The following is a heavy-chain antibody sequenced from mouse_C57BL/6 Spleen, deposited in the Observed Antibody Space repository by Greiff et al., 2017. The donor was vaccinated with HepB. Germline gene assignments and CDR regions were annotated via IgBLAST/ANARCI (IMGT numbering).Heavy chain of an antibody. CDR1: GFTFNTYA. J-gene: IGHJ3*01. CDR2: IRSKSSNYAT. D-gene: IGHD1-1*01. Sequence: EVKLVESGGGLVQPKGSLKLSCAASGFTFNTYAMHWVRQAPGKGLEWVARIRSKSSNYATYYADSVKDRFTISRDDSQSMLYLQMNNLKTEDTAMYYCVKDYGSSYEAWFAYWGQGTLVTVSA. V-gene: IGHV10-3*01. CDR3: VKDYGSSYEAWFAY.